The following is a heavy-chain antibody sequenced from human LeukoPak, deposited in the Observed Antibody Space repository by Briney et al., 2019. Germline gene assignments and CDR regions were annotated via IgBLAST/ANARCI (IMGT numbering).Heavy chain of an antibody. CDR2: ISYDGSNK. CDR1: GFTFSSYA. J-gene: IGHJ4*02. CDR3: ARDGGWGSYGSFDY. V-gene: IGHV3-30*04. D-gene: IGHD5-18*01. Sequence: GGSLRLSCAASGFTFSSYAMHWVRQAPGKGLEWVAVISYDGSNKYYADSVKGRFTISRDNSKNTLYLQMNSLRAEDTALYYCARDGGWGSYGSFDYWGQGTLVTVSS.